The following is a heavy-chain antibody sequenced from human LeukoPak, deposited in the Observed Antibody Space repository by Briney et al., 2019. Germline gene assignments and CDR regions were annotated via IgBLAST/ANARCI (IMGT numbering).Heavy chain of an antibody. J-gene: IGHJ4*02. CDR1: GFTFSSYS. D-gene: IGHD2-2*03. CDR2: ISSSSSYI. CDR3: ARARLDIVVVPAGDY. V-gene: IGHV3-21*01. Sequence: GGSLRLSCAASGFTFSSYSMNWVRQAPGKGLEWVSSISSSSSYIYYADSVKGRFTISRDNAKNSLYLQMNSLRAEDTAVYYCARARLDIVVVPAGDYWGRGTLVTVSS.